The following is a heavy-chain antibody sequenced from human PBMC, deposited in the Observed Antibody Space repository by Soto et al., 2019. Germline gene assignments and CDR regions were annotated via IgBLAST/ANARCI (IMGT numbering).Heavy chain of an antibody. D-gene: IGHD3-9*01. V-gene: IGHV4-31*03. CDR3: ASLKYYDILTGSHNWFDP. J-gene: IGHJ5*02. Sequence: PSETLSLTCTVSGGSISSGGYYWSWIRQHPGKGLEWIGYIYYSGSTYYNPSLKSRVTISVDTSKNQFSLKLSSVTAADTAVYYCASLKYYDILTGSHNWFDPWGQGTLVTVSS. CDR2: IYYSGST. CDR1: GGSISSGGYY.